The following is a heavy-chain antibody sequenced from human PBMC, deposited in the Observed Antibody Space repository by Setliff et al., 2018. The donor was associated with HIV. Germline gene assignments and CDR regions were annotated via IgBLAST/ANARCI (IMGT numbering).Heavy chain of an antibody. CDR1: GGSISSGTYY. V-gene: IGHV4-61*09. J-gene: IGHJ6*03. D-gene: IGHD3-22*01. CDR2: IYTSGST. CDR3: ARHLYYYDSSGYLQPYYYMDV. Sequence: SETLSLTCTVSGGSISSGTYYWSWIRQPTGKGLEWIGHIYTSGSTNYNPSLKSRVTISLDTSKNHFSLKLSSVTAADTAVYYCARHLYYYDSSGYLQPYYYMDVWGKGTTVTVSS.